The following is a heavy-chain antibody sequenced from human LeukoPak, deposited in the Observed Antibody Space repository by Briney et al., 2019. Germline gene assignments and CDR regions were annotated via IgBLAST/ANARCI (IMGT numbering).Heavy chain of an antibody. CDR1: GYTFTSYG. Sequence: ASVKVSCKASGYTFTSYGISWVRQAPGQGLEWMGWISAYNGNTNYAQKLQGRVTMTTDTSTSTAYMELRSLRSDDAAVYYCARVVPAARSSGPPDYWGQGTLVTVSS. CDR2: ISAYNGNT. D-gene: IGHD2-2*01. CDR3: ARVVPAARSSGPPDY. V-gene: IGHV1-18*01. J-gene: IGHJ4*02.